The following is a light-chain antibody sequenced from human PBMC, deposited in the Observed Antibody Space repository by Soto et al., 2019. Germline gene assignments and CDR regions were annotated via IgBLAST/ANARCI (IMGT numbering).Light chain of an antibody. CDR1: GSDVGGYNY. Sequence: ALTQPASVSGSPGQSITVSCTGTGSDVGGYNYVSWYQQYPGQAPKLMIYDVNKRPSGVSNRFSGSKSGNTASLTISGLQVEDEADYYCSSYTSTNALVFGVGTKLTVL. J-gene: IGLJ1*01. CDR2: DVN. V-gene: IGLV2-14*03. CDR3: SSYTSTNALV.